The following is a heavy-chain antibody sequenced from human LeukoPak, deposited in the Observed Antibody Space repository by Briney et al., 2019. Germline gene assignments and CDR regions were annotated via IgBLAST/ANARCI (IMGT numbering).Heavy chain of an antibody. D-gene: IGHD4-17*01. Sequence: ASVKVSCKVSGYTLTELSMHWVRQAPGKGLEWMGGFDPEDGETIYAQKFQGRVTMTEDTSTDTAYMELSSLRSEDTAVYYCATGIGDYGDYVDAFDTWGQGTMVTVSS. CDR2: FDPEDGET. CDR1: GYTLTELS. V-gene: IGHV1-24*01. J-gene: IGHJ3*02. CDR3: ATGIGDYGDYVDAFDT.